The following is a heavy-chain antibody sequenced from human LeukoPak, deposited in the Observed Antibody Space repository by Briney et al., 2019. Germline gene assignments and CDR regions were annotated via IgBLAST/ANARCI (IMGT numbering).Heavy chain of an antibody. CDR3: ASGAADGYNFGFDY. CDR2: IHCSGSA. CDR1: GASLNDYY. J-gene: IGHJ4*02. D-gene: IGHD5-24*01. V-gene: IGHV4-59*12. Sequence: SETLSLTCTVSGASLNDYYWSWIRQPPGKALEWIGFIHCSGSANSNPSLTSRVTISIDTSNNQFSLNLRSLTAADTAVYFCASGAADGYNFGFDYWGQGTLAAVSS.